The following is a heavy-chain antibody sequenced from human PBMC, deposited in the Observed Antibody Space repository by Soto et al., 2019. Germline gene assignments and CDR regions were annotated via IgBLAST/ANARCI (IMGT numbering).Heavy chain of an antibody. CDR3: AKEPLVVVVAANWFDP. J-gene: IGHJ5*02. D-gene: IGHD2-15*01. V-gene: IGHV3-23*01. CDR1: GFTFSSYA. CDR2: ISGSGGST. Sequence: GGSLRLSCAASGFTFSSYAMSWVRQAPGKGLEWVSAISGSGGSTYYADSVKGRFTISRDNSKNTLYLQMNSLRAEDTAVYYCAKEPLVVVVAANWFDPWGQGTLVTVSS.